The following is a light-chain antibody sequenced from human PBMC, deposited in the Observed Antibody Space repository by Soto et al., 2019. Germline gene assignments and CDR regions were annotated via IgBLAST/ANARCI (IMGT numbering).Light chain of an antibody. J-gene: IGLJ2*01. CDR3: SSYGGINNVI. V-gene: IGLV2-8*01. CDR2: EVS. CDR1: SSDVGDYNY. Sequence: QSALTQPASVSGSPGQSITISCTGTSSDVGDYNYVSWYQQHPGKAPKLMIYEVSKRPSGVPDRFSGSKSGNTASLTVSGLQTEDEADYYCSSYGGINNVIFGGGTKVTVL.